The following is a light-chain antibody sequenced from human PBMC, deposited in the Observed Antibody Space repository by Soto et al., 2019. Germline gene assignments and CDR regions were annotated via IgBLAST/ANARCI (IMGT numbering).Light chain of an antibody. V-gene: IGKV2-28*01. J-gene: IGKJ3*01. CDR2: LGS. CDR3: MQGLQIPLT. CDR1: QSLLNSNGNNH. Sequence: DIVMTQSPLSLPVTPGEPASISCRSSQSLLNSNGNNHLNWYLQKPGQSPQLLIYLGSNRASGVPDRFSGSGSGTDFTLKISRVEAEDVGVYYGMQGLQIPLTFGPGTKVDIK.